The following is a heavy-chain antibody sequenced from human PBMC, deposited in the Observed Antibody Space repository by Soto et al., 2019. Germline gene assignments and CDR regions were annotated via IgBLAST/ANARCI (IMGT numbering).Heavy chain of an antibody. Sequence: ASVKVSCKASGGTFSSYAISWVRQAPGQGLEWMGGIIPIFGTANYAQKFQGRVTITADESTSTAYMELSSLRSEDTAVYYCASYDYYDSSGYSNFDYWGQGTLVTVSS. CDR1: GGTFSSYA. CDR3: ASYDYYDSSGYSNFDY. D-gene: IGHD3-22*01. V-gene: IGHV1-69*13. J-gene: IGHJ4*02. CDR2: IIPIFGTA.